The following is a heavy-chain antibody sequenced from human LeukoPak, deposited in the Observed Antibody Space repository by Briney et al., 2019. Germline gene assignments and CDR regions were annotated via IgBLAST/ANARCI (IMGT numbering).Heavy chain of an antibody. V-gene: IGHV1-2*02. CDR3: ARDSTYYDILTGYSRKNYFDY. CDR2: INPNSGGT. CDR1: GYTFTGYY. Sequence: ASVKVSCKASGYTFTGYYMHWVRQAPGQGLEWLGWINPNSGGTNYAQKFQGRVTMTRDTSISTAYMELSRLRSDDTAVYYCARDSTYYDILTGYSRKNYFDYWGQGTLVTVSS. J-gene: IGHJ4*02. D-gene: IGHD3-9*01.